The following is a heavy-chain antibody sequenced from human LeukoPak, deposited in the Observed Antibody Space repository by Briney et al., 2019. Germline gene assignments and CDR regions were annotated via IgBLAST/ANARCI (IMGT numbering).Heavy chain of an antibody. CDR3: ARSWVGGSPYYYYYMDV. D-gene: IGHD2-15*01. J-gene: IGHJ6*03. Sequence: GGSLRLSCAASGFTFDDYGMSWVRQAPGKGLEWVSGINWNGGNTGYADSVKGRFTISRDNAKNSLYLQMSSLRAEDTALYYCARSWVGGSPYYYYYMDVWGKGTTVTVSS. CDR2: INWNGGNT. V-gene: IGHV3-20*04. CDR1: GFTFDDYG.